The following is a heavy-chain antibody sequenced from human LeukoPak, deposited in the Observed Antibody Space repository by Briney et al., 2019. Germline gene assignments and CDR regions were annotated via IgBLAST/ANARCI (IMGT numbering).Heavy chain of an antibody. V-gene: IGHV4-59*01. D-gene: IGHD6-13*01. CDR3: ARVMKQQLVDY. J-gene: IGHJ4*02. Sequence: SETLSLTCTVSGGSISSSYWSWIRQPPGKGLEWIGFIYYSGSTTYNPSLKSRVTISVDTSKNQFSLKLSSVTAADTAVYYCARVMKQQLVDYWGQGTLVTVSS. CDR2: IYYSGST. CDR1: GGSISSSY.